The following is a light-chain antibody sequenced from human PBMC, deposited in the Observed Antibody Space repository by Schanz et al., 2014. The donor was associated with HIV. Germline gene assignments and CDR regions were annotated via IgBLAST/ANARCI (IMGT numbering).Light chain of an antibody. CDR3: QSYDSSLAGWV. V-gene: IGLV2-8*01. J-gene: IGLJ3*02. Sequence: QSALTQPPSASGSPGQSVTISCTGTNSDVGGYNYVSWYRQHPGKAPKLMIYEVTKRPSGVPDRFSGSKSGNTASLAITGLQAEDESDYYCQSYDSSLAGWVFGGGTKLTVL. CDR2: EVT. CDR1: NSDVGGYNY.